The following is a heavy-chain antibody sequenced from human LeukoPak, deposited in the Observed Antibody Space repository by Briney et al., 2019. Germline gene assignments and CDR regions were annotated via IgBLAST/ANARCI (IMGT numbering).Heavy chain of an antibody. J-gene: IGHJ4*02. V-gene: IGHV3-7*01. CDR2: IKQDGSEK. CDR1: GFTFSSHW. D-gene: IGHD3-16*01. Sequence: GGSLRLSCAASGFTFSSHWMSWVSQAPGKGLEWVANIKQDGSEKYFVDSVKGRFTISRDNAKNSLFLQMNSLRAEDTAVYYCARRVPNEVITDYFDYWGPGTLVTVSS. CDR3: ARRVPNEVITDYFDY.